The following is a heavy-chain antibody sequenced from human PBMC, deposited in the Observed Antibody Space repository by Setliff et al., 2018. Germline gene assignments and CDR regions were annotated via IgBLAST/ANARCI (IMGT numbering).Heavy chain of an antibody. CDR2: IFYSGYT. Sequence: SETLSLTCTVSGGSVSTYSWSWIRQPPGKGLEWIGFIFYSGYTHYNPALKSRVTMSVDVSRDQFSLELSSVTAADTAVYFCARGSGRGYSYGLFDYWGQGSLVPVSS. D-gene: IGHD5-18*01. CDR1: GGSVSTYS. CDR3: ARGSGRGYSYGLFDY. V-gene: IGHV4-59*02. J-gene: IGHJ4*02.